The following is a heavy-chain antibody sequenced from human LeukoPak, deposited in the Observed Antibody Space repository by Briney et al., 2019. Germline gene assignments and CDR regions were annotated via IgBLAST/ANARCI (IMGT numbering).Heavy chain of an antibody. J-gene: IGHJ3*02. CDR2: IRSKANSYAT. V-gene: IGHV3-73*01. D-gene: IGHD2-15*01. CDR1: GFTFSGSG. CDR3: TRYAETYCSGGSCYPRAFDI. Sequence: PGGSLKLSCAASGFTFSGSGMHWVRQASGKGLEWVGRIRSKANSYATAYAASVKGRFTISRDDSKNTAYLQMNSLKTEDTAVYYCTRYAETYCSGGSCYPRAFDIWGQGTMVTVSS.